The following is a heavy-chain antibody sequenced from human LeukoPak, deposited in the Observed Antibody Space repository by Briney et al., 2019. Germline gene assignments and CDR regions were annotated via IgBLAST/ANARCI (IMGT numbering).Heavy chain of an antibody. CDR2: VTHSGFT. V-gene: IGHV4-34*01. D-gene: IGHD4-17*01. J-gene: IGHJ4*02. Sequence: SETLSLTCAVYGHSLSGYYWSWIRQPPGKGLEWIGEVTHSGFTNFNPSLTGRVPISEDTSKSQVSLKLSSVTAADNAVYYCARIYGDCSDFAYWGQGSPVTVSS. CDR3: ARIYGDCSDFAY. CDR1: GHSLSGYY.